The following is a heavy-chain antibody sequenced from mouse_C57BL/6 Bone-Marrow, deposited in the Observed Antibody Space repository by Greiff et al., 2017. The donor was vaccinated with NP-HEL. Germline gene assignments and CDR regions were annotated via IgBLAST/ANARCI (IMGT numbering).Heavy chain of an antibody. Sequence: EVNVVESGAELVRPGASVKLSCTASGFNIKDDYMHWVKQRPEQGLEWIGWIDPENGDTEYASKFQGKATITADTSSNTAYLQLSSLTSEDTAVYYCTTYGYDGFAYWGQGTLVTVSA. CDR3: TTYGYDGFAY. D-gene: IGHD2-2*01. CDR1: GFNIKDDY. V-gene: IGHV14-4*01. CDR2: IDPENGDT. J-gene: IGHJ3*01.